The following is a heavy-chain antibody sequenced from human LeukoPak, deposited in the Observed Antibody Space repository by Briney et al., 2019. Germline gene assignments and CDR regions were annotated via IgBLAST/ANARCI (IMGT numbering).Heavy chain of an antibody. Sequence: SGTLSLTCAVSGDSINKNNWWSWVHQPPGSGLEWIGEIYHSGRTNFNPSLKSRVTISVDRSKNQFSLKLSSVTAADTAVYYCVSSAAVVPRGAFDIWGQGTMVTVSS. CDR2: IYHSGRT. D-gene: IGHD6-13*01. CDR1: GDSINKNNW. J-gene: IGHJ3*02. V-gene: IGHV4-4*02. CDR3: VSSAAVVPRGAFDI.